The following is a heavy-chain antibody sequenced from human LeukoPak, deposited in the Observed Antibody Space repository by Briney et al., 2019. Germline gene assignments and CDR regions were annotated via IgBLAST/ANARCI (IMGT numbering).Heavy chain of an antibody. Sequence: GGSLRLSCAASEFTFSSYEMNWVRQAPGKGLEWVSYIGTSGSTMYYADSLKGRFTISRDNAKNSLYLQMNSLRAEDTAVYYCARDNVRGGFDIWGQGTMVTVSS. J-gene: IGHJ3*02. CDR2: IGTSGSTM. V-gene: IGHV3-48*03. CDR3: ARDNVRGGFDI. D-gene: IGHD2-15*01. CDR1: EFTFSSYE.